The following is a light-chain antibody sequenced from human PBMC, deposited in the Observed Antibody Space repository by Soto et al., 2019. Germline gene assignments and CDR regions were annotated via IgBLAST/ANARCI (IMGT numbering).Light chain of an antibody. CDR3: QSYDSSLSGWV. CDR2: GNN. J-gene: IGLJ3*02. V-gene: IGLV1-40*01. CDR1: SSNIGAGYD. Sequence: QSVLTQPPSVSGAPGQRVTISCTGSSSNIGAGYDVHWYQQLPETAPKLLIYGNNNRASGVPDRFSGSKSGTSASLAITGLQAEDEADYYCQSYDSSLSGWVFGGGTKLTVL.